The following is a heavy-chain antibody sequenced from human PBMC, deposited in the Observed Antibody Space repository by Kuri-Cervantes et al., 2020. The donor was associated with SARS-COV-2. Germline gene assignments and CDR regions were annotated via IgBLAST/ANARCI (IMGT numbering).Heavy chain of an antibody. D-gene: IGHD3-16*01. CDR1: GFTFDDYT. Sequence: GESLKISCAASGFTFDDYTMHWVRQAPGKGLEWVSLISWDGGSTYYADSVKGRFTISRDNAKNSLYLQMNSLRAEDTAVYYCASLLSGGGAHLYYFYMDAWGKGTSVTVSS. CDR2: ISWDGGST. V-gene: IGHV3-43*01. CDR3: ASLLSGGGAHLYYFYMDA. J-gene: IGHJ6*03.